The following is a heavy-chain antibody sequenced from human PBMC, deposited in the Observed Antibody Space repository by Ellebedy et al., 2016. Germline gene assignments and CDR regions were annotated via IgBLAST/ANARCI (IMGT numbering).Heavy chain of an antibody. CDR2: IYPGDSDT. Sequence: GESLKISCKGSGYSFTSYWIGWVRQMPGKGLEWMGIIYPGDSDTRYSPSFQGQVTISADKSISTAYLQWSSLKASDTAMYYCARSSVLMDGDYSFDYWGQGTLVTVSS. CDR3: ARSSVLMDGDYSFDY. CDR1: GYSFTSYW. V-gene: IGHV5-51*01. D-gene: IGHD4-17*01. J-gene: IGHJ4*02.